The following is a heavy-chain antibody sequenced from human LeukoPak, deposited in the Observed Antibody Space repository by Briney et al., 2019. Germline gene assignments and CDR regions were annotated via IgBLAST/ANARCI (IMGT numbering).Heavy chain of an antibody. CDR3: AKRDDSGGNLVDL. J-gene: IGHJ4*02. CDR2: IYYSGST. D-gene: IGHD3-22*01. CDR1: GGSVRSGSHY. V-gene: IGHV4-39*02. Sequence: TSKTLSLTCTVSGGSVRSGSHYWAWIRQPPGKGLEWIGSIYYSGSTYYNPSLENRVTISIDTSKNHFSLKLSSLSAADTSVYYCAKRDDSGGNLVDLWGQGTLVTVS.